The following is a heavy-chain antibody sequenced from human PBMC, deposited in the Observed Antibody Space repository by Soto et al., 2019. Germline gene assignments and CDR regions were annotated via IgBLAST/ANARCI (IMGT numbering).Heavy chain of an antibody. D-gene: IGHD5-12*01. CDR1: GGSIKSSTYY. V-gene: IGHV4-39*01. CDR3: ARLGVMATINDY. J-gene: IGHJ4*02. CDR2: IYYSGFT. Sequence: SETLSLTCTVSGGSIKSSTYYWGWIRQPPGKGLEWIGSIYYSGFTSHNPSLKSRVTISVDMSNNQFSLKLNSVTAADTAVYYCARLGVMATINDYWGQGTLVTVSS.